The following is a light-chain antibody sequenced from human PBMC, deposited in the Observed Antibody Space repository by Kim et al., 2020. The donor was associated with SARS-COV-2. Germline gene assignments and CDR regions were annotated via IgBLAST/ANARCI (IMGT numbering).Light chain of an antibody. V-gene: IGKV3-15*01. Sequence: SLSPGERPPLSCRASQSVRSNLAWYQQTPGQAPRLLICGASTRATGIPARFSGSGSGTEFTLTISSLQSEDFAVYYCQQYNNWPYSFGQGTKLEI. J-gene: IGKJ2*03. CDR3: QQYNNWPYS. CDR2: GAS. CDR1: QSVRSN.